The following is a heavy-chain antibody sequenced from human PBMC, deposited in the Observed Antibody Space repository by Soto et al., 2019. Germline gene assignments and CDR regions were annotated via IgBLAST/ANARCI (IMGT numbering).Heavy chain of an antibody. D-gene: IGHD3-16*01. Sequence: PGGPLRLSCGASGFTFSSYAMRWVRQAPGKVLERASAISGGGGRTYYADSVKRRFTTSRENTKNPLYLQMNSLRAEDTVVYYCAKAGSAGGFHYYYGMDVWGQGTTVTVSS. CDR1: GFTFSSYA. CDR2: ISGGGGRT. J-gene: IGHJ6*02. V-gene: IGHV3-23*01. CDR3: AKAGSAGGFHYYYGMDV.